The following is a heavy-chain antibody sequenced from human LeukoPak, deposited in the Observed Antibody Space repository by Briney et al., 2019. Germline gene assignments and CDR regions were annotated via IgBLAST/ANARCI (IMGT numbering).Heavy chain of an antibody. V-gene: IGHV4-61*08. CDR1: GGSISSGGYS. D-gene: IGHD3-22*01. Sequence: SETLSLTCAVSGGSISSGGYSWSWIRQPPGKGLEWIGYIYYTGSTNYNPSLKSRVTMSVDRSKNQFSLELKAVTAADTAVYYCARRTYYYDSSDHFDHWGQGTLVTVSS. J-gene: IGHJ4*02. CDR3: ARRTYYYDSSDHFDH. CDR2: IYYTGST.